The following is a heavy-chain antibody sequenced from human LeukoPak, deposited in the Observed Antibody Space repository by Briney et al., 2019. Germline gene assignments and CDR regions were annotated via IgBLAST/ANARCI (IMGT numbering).Heavy chain of an antibody. Sequence: PSETLSLTCTVSGGSISSSGYYWGWIRQPPGKGLEWIGSIYYSGSTYYNPSLKSRVTISVDTSKNQFSLKLSSVTAADTAVYYCARRRQLTYYFDYWGQGTLVTVSS. CDR3: ARRRQLTYYFDY. D-gene: IGHD6-13*01. J-gene: IGHJ4*02. CDR1: GGSISSSGYY. CDR2: IYYSGST. V-gene: IGHV4-39*01.